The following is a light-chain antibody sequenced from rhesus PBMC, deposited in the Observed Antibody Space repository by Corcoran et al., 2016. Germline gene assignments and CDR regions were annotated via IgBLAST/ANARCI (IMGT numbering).Light chain of an antibody. V-gene: IGKV3-24*01. Sequence: ETVVTQSPATLSLSPVERATLSCRARQRVCSYLVWYQQRPGQAPRLLIYGASSRSTGIPERFSGSGSGTDCTLTIRSMEREDVGVYDCQKCSNLWTFGQGTKVEIK. CDR1: QRVCSY. J-gene: IGKJ1*01. CDR3: QKCSNLWT. CDR2: GAS.